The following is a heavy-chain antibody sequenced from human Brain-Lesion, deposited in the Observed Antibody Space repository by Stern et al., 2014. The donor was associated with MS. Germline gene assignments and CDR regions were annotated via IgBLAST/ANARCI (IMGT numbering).Heavy chain of an antibody. Sequence: VQLVESGPGLVKPSETLSLTCTVSGDSISSSSHYWGWIRQPPGKGLEWIGSIDYSGTPYYNPSLKSRATISVHPSQNQFSLNLSSVTAADTAVYYCARVYDFWSGYYFDYFDYWGQGILVTVSS. CDR3: ARVYDFWSGYYFDYFDY. D-gene: IGHD3-3*01. V-gene: IGHV4-39*01. CDR2: IDYSGTP. CDR1: GDSISSSSHY. J-gene: IGHJ4*02.